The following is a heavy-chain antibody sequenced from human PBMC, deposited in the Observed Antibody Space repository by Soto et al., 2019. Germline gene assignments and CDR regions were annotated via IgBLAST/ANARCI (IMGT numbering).Heavy chain of an antibody. CDR1: GFTFSSSW. CDR3: ARVASSGCLN. D-gene: IGHD6-19*01. CDR2: INDDGNNT. V-gene: IGHV3-74*03. J-gene: IGHJ4*02. Sequence: GGSLRLSCAGSGFTFSSSWMHWVRQGPGKGLVWVSRINDDGNNTKYADYVRGRFTISRDNAKNTLFLEMNSLSAEDTAVYYCARVASSGCLNWGQGTLVTVSS.